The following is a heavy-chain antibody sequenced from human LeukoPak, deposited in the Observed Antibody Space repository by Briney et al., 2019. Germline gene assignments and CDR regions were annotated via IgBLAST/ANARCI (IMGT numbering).Heavy chain of an antibody. J-gene: IGHJ4*02. V-gene: IGHV3-53*01. Sequence: GGSLRLSCAASGFTVSSNYMSWVRQAPGKGLEWVSVIYSGGSTYYADSVKGRFTISRDNSKNTLYLQMNSLRAEDTAVYYCARITGAGYSYGYDYWGQGTLVTVSS. D-gene: IGHD5-18*01. CDR3: ARITGAGYSYGYDY. CDR1: GFTVSSNY. CDR2: IYSGGST.